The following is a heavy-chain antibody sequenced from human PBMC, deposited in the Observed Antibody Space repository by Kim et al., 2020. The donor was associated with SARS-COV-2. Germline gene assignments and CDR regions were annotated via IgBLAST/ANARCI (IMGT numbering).Heavy chain of an antibody. Sequence: AQKFQGRVTMTRDTSISTAYMELSRLRSDDTAVYYCAREGGSYAHWYFDLWGRGTLVTVSS. J-gene: IGHJ2*01. D-gene: IGHD1-26*01. V-gene: IGHV1-2*02. CDR3: AREGGSYAHWYFDL.